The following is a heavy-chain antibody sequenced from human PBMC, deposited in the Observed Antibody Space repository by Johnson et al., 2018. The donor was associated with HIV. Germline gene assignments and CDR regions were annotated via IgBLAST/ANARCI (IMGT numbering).Heavy chain of an antibody. D-gene: IGHD2-21*02. J-gene: IGHJ3*02. CDR1: GLTFSSYG. CDR2: ISGSGGST. CDR3: AKDRVVTNDAFDI. Sequence: EVQVVESGGGLLQPGGSLRLSCAASGLTFSSYGMSWVRQAPGKGLEWVSGISGSGGSTYYADSVKGRFTISRDNSKNTLYLQMNSLRAEDTAVYYCAKDRVVTNDAFDIWGQGTMVTVSS. V-gene: IGHV3-23*04.